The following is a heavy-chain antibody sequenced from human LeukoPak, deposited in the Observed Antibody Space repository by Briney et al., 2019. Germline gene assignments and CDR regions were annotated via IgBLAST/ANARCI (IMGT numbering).Heavy chain of an antibody. CDR2: IGTYNGNT. V-gene: IGHV1-8*02. CDR1: GFSFNTYT. CDR3: ARDSSGWYHWFDP. D-gene: IGHD6-19*01. Sequence: ASVKVSCKASGFSFNTYTLNWVRLAPGQGFEWMGWIGTYNGNTKYAQKFQGRVTMTRNTSISTAYMELSSLRSEDTAVYYCARDSSGWYHWFDPWGQGTLVTVSS. J-gene: IGHJ5*02.